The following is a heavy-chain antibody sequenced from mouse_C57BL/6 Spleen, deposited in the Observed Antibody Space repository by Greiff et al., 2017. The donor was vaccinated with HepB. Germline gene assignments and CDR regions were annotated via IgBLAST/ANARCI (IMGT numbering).Heavy chain of an antibody. V-gene: IGHV1-64*01. CDR3: ARFYYDYDGAMDY. CDR1: GYTFTSYW. CDR2: IHPNSGST. J-gene: IGHJ4*01. Sequence: QVQLKQPGAELVKPGASVKLSCKASGYTFTSYWMHWVKQRPGQGLEWIGMIHPNSGSTNYNEKFKSKATLTVDKSSSTAYMQLSSLTSEDSAVYYCARFYYDYDGAMDYWGQGTSVTVSS. D-gene: IGHD2-4*01.